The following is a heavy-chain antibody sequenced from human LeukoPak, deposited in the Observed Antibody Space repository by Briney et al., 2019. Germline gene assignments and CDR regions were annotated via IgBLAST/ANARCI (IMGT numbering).Heavy chain of an antibody. J-gene: IGHJ4*02. Sequence: PGGSLTLSCAASGFTFSSYAMSWVRHAPGKGLEWVSAISGSGGSTYYADSVKGRFTISRDNSKNTLYLQMNSLRAEDTAVYYCAKDPGVLISKSGYFDYWGQGTLVTVSS. V-gene: IGHV3-23*01. CDR2: ISGSGGST. CDR1: GFTFSSYA. D-gene: IGHD2-21*01. CDR3: AKDPGVLISKSGYFDY.